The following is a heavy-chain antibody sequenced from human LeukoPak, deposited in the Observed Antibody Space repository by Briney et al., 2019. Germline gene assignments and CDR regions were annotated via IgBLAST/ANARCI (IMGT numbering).Heavy chain of an antibody. V-gene: IGHV3-7*01. J-gene: IGHJ4*02. CDR2: IKQDGSEK. CDR3: AKDSSGPVLLWFGEMGGIDY. Sequence: GGSLRLSCAASGFTFSSYWMSWVRQAPGKGLEWVANIKQDGSEKYYVDSVKGRFTISRDNSKNTLYLQMNSLRAEDTAVYYCAKDSSGPVLLWFGEMGGIDYWGQGTLVTVSS. D-gene: IGHD3-10*01. CDR1: GFTFSSYW.